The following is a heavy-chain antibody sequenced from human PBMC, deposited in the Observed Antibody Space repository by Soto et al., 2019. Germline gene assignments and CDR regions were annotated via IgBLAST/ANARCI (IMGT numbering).Heavy chain of an antibody. CDR1: WYTFTSYA. J-gene: IGHJ4*02. Sequence: PSCKTSCKGSWYTFTSYAMHWVRQAPGQRLEWMGWINAGNGNIKYSQKFQGRVTITRDTSASTAYMELSSLRSEDTAVYYCARDVAALDYWGQGTQVTVSS. D-gene: IGHD6-13*01. V-gene: IGHV1-3*01. CDR3: ARDVAALDY. CDR2: INAGNGNI.